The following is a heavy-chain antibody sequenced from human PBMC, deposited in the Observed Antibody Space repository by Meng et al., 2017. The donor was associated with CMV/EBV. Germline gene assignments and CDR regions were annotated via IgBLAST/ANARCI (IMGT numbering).Heavy chain of an antibody. CDR2: IKQDGSEK. J-gene: IGHJ6*02. CDR3: ACTYYDFWSGYYRNYYYGMDV. V-gene: IGHV3-7*01. Sequence: GESLKISCAASGFTFSSYWMSWVRQAPGKGLEWVANIKQDGSEKYYVDSVKGRFTISRDNAKNSLYLQMNSLRAEDTAVYYCACTYYDFWSGYYRNYYYGMDVWGQGTTVTVSS. D-gene: IGHD3-3*01. CDR1: GFTFSSYW.